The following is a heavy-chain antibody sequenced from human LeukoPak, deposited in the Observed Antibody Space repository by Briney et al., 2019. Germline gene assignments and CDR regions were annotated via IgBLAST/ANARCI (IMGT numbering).Heavy chain of an antibody. CDR3: ARDGYEYYFDY. D-gene: IGHD5-12*01. Sequence: SETLSLTCVVYGGSFSSYYWGWIRQPPGKGLEWIGSIYYSGSTYYNPSLKSRVTISVDTSKNQFSLKLSSVTAADTAVYYCARDGYEYYFDYWGQGTLVTVSS. CDR2: IYYSGST. J-gene: IGHJ4*02. V-gene: IGHV4-39*07. CDR1: GGSFSSYY.